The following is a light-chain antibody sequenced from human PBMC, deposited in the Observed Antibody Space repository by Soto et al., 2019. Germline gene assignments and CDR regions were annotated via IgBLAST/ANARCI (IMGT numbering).Light chain of an antibody. Sequence: QSVLTQPASVSGARGQSITISCTGTSSDVGSYNLVSWYQQPPAKAPKLMIYAGSKRPSGVSNRFSGSKSGNTASLTISGLQAEDAADYYCCSYAGSSTFVFGTGTKVTVL. CDR1: SSDVGSYNL. CDR2: AGS. V-gene: IGLV2-23*01. J-gene: IGLJ1*01. CDR3: CSYAGSSTFV.